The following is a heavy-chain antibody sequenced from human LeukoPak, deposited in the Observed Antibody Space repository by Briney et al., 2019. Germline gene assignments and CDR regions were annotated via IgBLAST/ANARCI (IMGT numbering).Heavy chain of an antibody. CDR3: TRDQTPYY. Sequence: GGSLRLSCAASGFTLSNAWTNWVRQAPGKGLEWVGLIKSKTNGETRDYAAPVKGRFTISRDDSKGIAYLQMDSLKTEDTAVYYCTRDQTPYYWGQGTLVTVSS. CDR2: IKSKTNGETR. CDR1: GFTLSNAW. J-gene: IGHJ4*02. V-gene: IGHV3-15*01.